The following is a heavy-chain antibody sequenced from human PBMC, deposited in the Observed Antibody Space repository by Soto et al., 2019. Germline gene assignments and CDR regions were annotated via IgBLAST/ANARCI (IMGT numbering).Heavy chain of an antibody. J-gene: IGHJ2*01. V-gene: IGHV3-74*01. CDR3: ARGVQGSRYFDV. CDR1: GFIFSSYW. Sequence: EEQLVESGGGLVQPGGSLRLSCAASGFIFSSYWMHWVRQVPGKGLVWVSRLTNGGSSSSYADSVNGRFTVSRDNAKNTLYLQMNSLRAEATAVYYCARGVQGSRYFDVWGRGTLVTVSS. CDR2: LTNGGSSS.